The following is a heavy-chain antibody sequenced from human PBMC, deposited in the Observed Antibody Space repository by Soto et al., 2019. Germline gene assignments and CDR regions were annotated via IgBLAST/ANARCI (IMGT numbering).Heavy chain of an antibody. J-gene: IGHJ5*02. CDR2: IYHSGST. CDR3: ARDGGSYDNWFDP. CDR1: GYSISSGYY. D-gene: IGHD1-26*01. Sequence: PSETLSLTCAVSGYSISSGYYWGWIRQPPGKGLEWIGSIYHSGSTYQNPSLKSRVTISVDTSKNQFSLKLSSVTAADTAVYYCARDGGSYDNWFDPWGQGTLVTVSS. V-gene: IGHV4-38-2*02.